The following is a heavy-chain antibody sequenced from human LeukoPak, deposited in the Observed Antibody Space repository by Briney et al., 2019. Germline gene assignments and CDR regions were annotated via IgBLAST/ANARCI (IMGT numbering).Heavy chain of an antibody. J-gene: IGHJ4*02. D-gene: IGHD1-26*01. Sequence: GGSLRLSCAASGFTFSSYGMHWVRQAPGKGLEWVAFIRYDGSNKYYADSVKGRFTISRDNSKNTLYLQMNSLRAEDTAVYYCAKDLFGGSYSGYFDYWGQGTLVTVSS. CDR3: AKDLFGGSYSGYFDY. CDR2: IRYDGSNK. V-gene: IGHV3-30*02. CDR1: GFTFSSYG.